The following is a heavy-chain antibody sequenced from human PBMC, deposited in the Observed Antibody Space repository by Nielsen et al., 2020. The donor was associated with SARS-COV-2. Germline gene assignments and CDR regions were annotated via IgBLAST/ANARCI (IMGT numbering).Heavy chain of an antibody. D-gene: IGHD6-19*01. CDR2: IYYSGST. V-gene: IGHV4-39*01. CDR3: AITYSGRPYNWFDP. J-gene: IGHJ5*02. CDR1: GGSISSSSYY. Sequence: SETLSPTCTVSGGSISSSSYYWGWIRQPPGKGLEWIGSIYYSGSTYYNPSLKSRVTISVDTSKNQFSLKLSSVTAADTAVYYCAITYSGRPYNWFDPWGQGTLVTVSS.